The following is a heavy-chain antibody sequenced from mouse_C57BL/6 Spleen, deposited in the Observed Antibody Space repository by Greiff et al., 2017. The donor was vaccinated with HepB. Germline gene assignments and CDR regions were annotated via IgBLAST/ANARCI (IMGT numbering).Heavy chain of an antibody. D-gene: IGHD4-1*02. Sequence: EVQRVESGGGLVQPKGSLKLSCAASGFSFNTYAMNWVRQAPGKGLEWVARIRSKSNNYATYYADSVKDRFTISRDDSESMLYLQMNNLKTEDTAMYYCVSQLGRGYFDVWGTGTTVTVSS. J-gene: IGHJ1*03. CDR2: IRSKSNNYAT. CDR1: GFSFNTYA. CDR3: VSQLGRGYFDV. V-gene: IGHV10-1*01.